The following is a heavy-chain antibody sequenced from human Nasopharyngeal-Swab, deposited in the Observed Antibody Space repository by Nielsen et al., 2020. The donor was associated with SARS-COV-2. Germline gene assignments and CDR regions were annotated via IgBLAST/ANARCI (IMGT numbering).Heavy chain of an antibody. CDR2: ININSDET. Sequence: ASLKVSCKASGYNFTDYYIHWVRHAPGEGLEWVGWININSDETVYAQKFNDRVTMTRDTSINTVYMELTSLRSDDTAVYYCAKDLRVYGSGSLDYWGQGTLVTVFS. CDR3: AKDLRVYGSGSLDY. J-gene: IGHJ4*02. D-gene: IGHD3-10*01. V-gene: IGHV1-2*02. CDR1: GYNFTDYY.